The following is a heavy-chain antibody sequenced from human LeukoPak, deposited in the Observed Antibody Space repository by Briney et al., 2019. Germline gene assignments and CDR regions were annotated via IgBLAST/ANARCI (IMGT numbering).Heavy chain of an antibody. CDR1: GYTFTSYA. D-gene: IGHD6-13*01. J-gene: IGHJ6*03. V-gene: IGHV7-4-1*02. Sequence: ASVKVSCKASGYTFTSYAMNWVRQAPGQGLEWMGWIDTNTGNPTYAQGFTGRFVFSLDTSVSTAYLQISSLKAEDTAVYYCARDGGGGIAAAGTRVGYYYYYYMDVWGKGTTVTVSS. CDR2: IDTNTGNP. CDR3: ARDGGGGIAAAGTRVGYYYYYYMDV.